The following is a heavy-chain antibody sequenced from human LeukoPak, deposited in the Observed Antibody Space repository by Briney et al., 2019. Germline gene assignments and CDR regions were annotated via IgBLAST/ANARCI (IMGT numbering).Heavy chain of an antibody. CDR2: IRYDGTNK. CDR3: AKTLPTTYDSSGYPVMGFDY. D-gene: IGHD3-22*01. CDR1: GFIFSSYH. J-gene: IGHJ4*02. V-gene: IGHV3-30*02. Sequence: GGSLRLSCAASGFIFSSYHMHWVRQAPGKGLEWVSFIRYDGTNKYYADSVKGRFTISRDNSKHTLFLQMTSLRAEDTAVYYCAKTLPTTYDSSGYPVMGFDYWGQGTLVTVSS.